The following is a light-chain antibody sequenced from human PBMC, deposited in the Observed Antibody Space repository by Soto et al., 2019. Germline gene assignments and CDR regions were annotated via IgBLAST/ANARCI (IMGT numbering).Light chain of an antibody. CDR2: TGS. V-gene: IGKV1-12*01. CDR1: QTISSW. J-gene: IGKJ1*01. CDR3: QQTLSFPPT. Sequence: DIQMTQSPSTLSGSVGDRVTITCRASQTISSWLAWYQQKPGKAPKLLIFTGSLLHSGVPPRFSGSGSGTDFTLTISSLQPEDFATYYCQQTLSFPPTFGQGTKVDIK.